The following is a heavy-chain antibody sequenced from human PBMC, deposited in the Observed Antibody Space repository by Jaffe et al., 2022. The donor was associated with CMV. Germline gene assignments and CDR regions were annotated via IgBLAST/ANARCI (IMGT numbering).Heavy chain of an antibody. CDR3: AREGYSSSWYSFRYYYGMDV. Sequence: EVQLVESGGGLVQPGGSLRLSCAASGFTFSSYWMHWVRQAPGKGLVWVSRINSDGSSTSYADSVKGRFTISRDNAKNTLYLQMNSLRAEDTAVYYCAREGYSSSWYSFRYYYGMDVWGQGTTVTVSS. CDR2: INSDGSST. CDR1: GFTFSSYW. D-gene: IGHD6-13*01. V-gene: IGHV3-74*01. J-gene: IGHJ6*02.